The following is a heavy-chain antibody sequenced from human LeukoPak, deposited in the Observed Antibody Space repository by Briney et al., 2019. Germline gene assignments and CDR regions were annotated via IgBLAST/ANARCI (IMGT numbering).Heavy chain of an antibody. CDR2: ISYDGSNK. CDR1: GFTFSSYA. V-gene: IGHV3-30-3*01. J-gene: IGHJ3*02. CDR3: ARDRGYSYGSAFDI. D-gene: IGHD5-18*01. Sequence: GGSLRLSCAASGFTFSSYAMHWVRQAPGKGLEWVAVISYDGSNKYYADSVKGRFTISRDNSKNTLYLQMNSLRAEDTAVYYCARDRGYSYGSAFDIWGQGTMVTVSS.